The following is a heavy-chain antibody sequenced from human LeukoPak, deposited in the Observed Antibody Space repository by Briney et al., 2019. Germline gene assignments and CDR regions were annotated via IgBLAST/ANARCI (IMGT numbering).Heavy chain of an antibody. D-gene: IGHD2-15*01. CDR3: VWLGIVVAQGDAFDI. CDR1: GFTFSSYS. Sequence: QAGGSLRLSCAASGFTFSSYSMNWVRQAPGKGLEWVAVTSYDGSDKSYADSVKSRFTVSRDNSKNTLYLQMNSLRIEDTAVYYCVWLGIVVAQGDAFDIWGQGTMVTVSS. J-gene: IGHJ3*02. V-gene: IGHV3-30*03. CDR2: TSYDGSDK.